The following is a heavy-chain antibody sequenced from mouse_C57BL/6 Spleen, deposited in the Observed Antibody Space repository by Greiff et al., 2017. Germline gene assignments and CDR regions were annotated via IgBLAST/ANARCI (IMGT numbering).Heavy chain of an antibody. CDR2: IDPSDSYT. J-gene: IGHJ3*01. D-gene: IGHD2-4*01. Sequence: QVQLQQPGVELVKPGASVKLSCKASGYTFTSYWMQWVKQRPGQGLEWIGEIDPSDSYTNYNQKFKGKATLTVDTSSSTAYMQLSSLTSEDSAVYYCARKDYVWFAYWGQGTLVTVSA. V-gene: IGHV1-50*01. CDR1: GYTFTSYW. CDR3: ARKDYVWFAY.